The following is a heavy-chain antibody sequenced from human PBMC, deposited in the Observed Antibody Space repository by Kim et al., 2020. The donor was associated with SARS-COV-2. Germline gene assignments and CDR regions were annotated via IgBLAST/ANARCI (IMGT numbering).Heavy chain of an antibody. J-gene: IGHJ6*02. CDR3: AREVEYSGSYLVYYYYYGMDV. CDR2: TYYRSKWYN. CDR1: GDSVSSNSAA. V-gene: IGHV6-1*01. Sequence: SQTLSLTCAISGDSVSSNSAAWNWIRQSPSRGLEWLGRTYYRSKWYNDYAVSVKSRITINPDTSKNQFSLQLNSVTPEDTAVYYCAREVEYSGSYLVYYYYYGMDVWGQGTTVTVSS. D-gene: IGHD1-26*01.